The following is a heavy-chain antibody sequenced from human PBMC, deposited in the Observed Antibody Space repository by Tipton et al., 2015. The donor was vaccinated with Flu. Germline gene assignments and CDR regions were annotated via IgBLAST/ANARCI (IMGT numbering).Heavy chain of an antibody. CDR1: GFHFSTFE. CDR3: VKAKNYDIVAAYYGMDV. CDR2: LSGSGSSI. Sequence: SLRLSCFASGFHFSTFELNWVRQAPGRGLEWVAGLSGSGSSIYYADSVKGRFTISRDNSKNMLYVQMNSLRAEDTAVYYCVKAKNYDIVAAYYGMDVWGQGTTVTVSS. V-gene: IGHV3-23*01. J-gene: IGHJ6*02. D-gene: IGHD3-9*01.